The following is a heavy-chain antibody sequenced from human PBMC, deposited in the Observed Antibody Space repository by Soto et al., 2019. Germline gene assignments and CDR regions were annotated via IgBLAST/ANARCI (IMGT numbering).Heavy chain of an antibody. CDR2: ISYDGSNK. CDR3: ARDRFTCNWNDFPYHYYGMDV. J-gene: IGHJ6*02. D-gene: IGHD1-1*01. CDR1: GFTFSSYA. Sequence: QVQLVESGGGVVQPGRSLRLSCAASGFTFSSYAMHWVRQAPGKGLEWVAVISYDGSNKYYADSVKGRFTISRDNSKNPPYLQMNRRRAEATGVYSCARDRFTCNWNDFPYHYYGMDVGRHGTTVTVSS. V-gene: IGHV3-30-3*01.